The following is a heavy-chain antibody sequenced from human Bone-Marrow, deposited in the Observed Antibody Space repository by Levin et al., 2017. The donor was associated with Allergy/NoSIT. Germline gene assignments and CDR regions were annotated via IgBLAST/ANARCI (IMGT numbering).Heavy chain of an antibody. Sequence: RGESLKISCAASGFTFNIYWMSWVRQAPGKGLEWVANIDQPGSEKYYVDSVEGRFTISRDNAKNSLYLQMNSLRADDTAVYYCARSPATGTVDYWGQGTLVTVSP. V-gene: IGHV3-7*03. J-gene: IGHJ4*02. CDR3: ARSPATGTVDY. CDR2: IDQPGSEK. D-gene: IGHD1-14*01. CDR1: GFTFNIYW.